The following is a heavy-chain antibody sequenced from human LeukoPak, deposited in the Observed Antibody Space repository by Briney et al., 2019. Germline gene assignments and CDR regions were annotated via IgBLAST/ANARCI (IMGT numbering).Heavy chain of an antibody. CDR2: MNPNSGNT. D-gene: IGHD3-16*01. J-gene: IGHJ4*02. Sequence: GASVKVSCKASGYTFTSYDINWVRQAAGQGLEWMGWMNPNSGNTGYAEKLEGRVSMTGNNPISTAYMELSGLRPEDTAVYYCARARTDLEFGDLAYAFEIWGQGTLVTVSS. CDR1: GYTFTSYD. V-gene: IGHV1-8*01. CDR3: ARARTDLEFGDLAYAFEI.